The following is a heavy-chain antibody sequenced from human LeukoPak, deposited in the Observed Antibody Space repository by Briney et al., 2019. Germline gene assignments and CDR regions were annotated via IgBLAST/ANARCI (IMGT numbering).Heavy chain of an antibody. V-gene: IGHV4-34*01. CDR2: INHSGST. CDR3: AVRRYSTRGLDY. J-gene: IGHJ4*02. D-gene: IGHD2-15*01. Sequence: SETLSLTFAGYGGSFSGYYWSLIRHPPGKGLEWIGEINHSGSTNCNPSLKSRVTISVDTSKNQFSLKLSSVTAADTAVYYCAVRRYSTRGLDYWGQGTLVTVSS. CDR1: GGSFSGYY.